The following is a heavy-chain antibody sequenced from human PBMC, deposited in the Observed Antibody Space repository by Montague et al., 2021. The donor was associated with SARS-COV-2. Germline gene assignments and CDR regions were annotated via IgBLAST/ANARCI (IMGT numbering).Heavy chain of an antibody. CDR2: IYYSGTT. D-gene: IGHD3-3*01. CDR3: ARHSGRDTIFGVVIIFDAFDI. CDR1: GGPISRNY. Sequence: SETLSLTCTVSGGPISRNYWNWIRQPPGKGLEWIGYIYYSGTTNCNPSLKSRVTMSVDTSKNQFSLKLNSVTAADTAVYYCARHSGRDTIFGVVIIFDAFDIWGQGTMVTVSS. J-gene: IGHJ3*02. V-gene: IGHV4-59*01.